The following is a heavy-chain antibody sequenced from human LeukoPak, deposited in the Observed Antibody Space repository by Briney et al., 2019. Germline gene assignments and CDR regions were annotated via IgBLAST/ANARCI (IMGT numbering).Heavy chain of an antibody. CDR2: INLSGST. CDR1: GGSFSGYY. D-gene: IGHD3-22*01. Sequence: SETLSLTCAVSGGSFSGYYCSWIRQPPRKGLEWIGEINLSGSTNYNPSLTSRVTISVDTSKNQFSLKLSSVTAADTAVYYCARDQASYSYDSSRYYPMGYWGQGTLVTVSS. J-gene: IGHJ4*02. V-gene: IGHV4-34*01. CDR3: ARDQASYSYDSSRYYPMGY.